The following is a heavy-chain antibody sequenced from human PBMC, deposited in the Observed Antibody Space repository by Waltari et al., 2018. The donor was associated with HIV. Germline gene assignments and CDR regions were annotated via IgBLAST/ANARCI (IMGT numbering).Heavy chain of an antibody. D-gene: IGHD1-26*01. Sequence: QVQLQQRGAGLLKSSETLSLSCAVYDGSLSGYYWPWIRQPPGKGLEWIGEVSHSGSTNYKPYLTTRVTISLDTSKNQVSLKMRWVTAADTGVYFCARYSGRLTKDWLDPWGQGTLVSVSS. CDR1: DGSLSGYY. CDR2: VSHSGST. CDR3: ARYSGRLTKDWLDP. J-gene: IGHJ5*02. V-gene: IGHV4-34*02.